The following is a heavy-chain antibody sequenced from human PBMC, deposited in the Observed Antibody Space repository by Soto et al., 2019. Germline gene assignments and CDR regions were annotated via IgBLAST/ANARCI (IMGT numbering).Heavy chain of an antibody. D-gene: IGHD3-10*01. CDR1: GYVFISYG. J-gene: IGHJ4*02. CDR3: ARDLDGSGSYFTDY. CDR2: ISRHNGNT. Sequence: QVQLVQSGAEVKKPGASVKVSCQASGYVFISYGISWVRQAPGQGLEWMGWISRHNGNTYYAQKFQGRVTMTTDASMSTAYMELRSLRSDDTAVYYCARDLDGSGSYFTDYWGQGTLVTVSS. V-gene: IGHV1-18*01.